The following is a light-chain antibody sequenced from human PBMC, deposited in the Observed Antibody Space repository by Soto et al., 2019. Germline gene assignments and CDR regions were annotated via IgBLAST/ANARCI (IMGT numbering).Light chain of an antibody. CDR2: KAS. Sequence: DIQMTQSPSTLSASVGDRVTITCRASQSISNWLAWYQQKPGKAPKLLIYKASTLESGVPSRFSGSGSGTEFTLTISSLQPDDFATYFCQQYNSYWHTFGQGTKVDIK. V-gene: IGKV1-5*03. J-gene: IGKJ2*01. CDR1: QSISNW. CDR3: QQYNSYWHT.